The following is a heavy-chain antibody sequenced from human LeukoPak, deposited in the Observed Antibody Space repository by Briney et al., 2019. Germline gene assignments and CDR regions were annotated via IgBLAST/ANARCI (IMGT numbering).Heavy chain of an antibody. CDR2: ISAYNGNT. V-gene: IGHV1-18*01. CDR1: GYTFTRYC. Sequence: ASVEVSCKASGYTFTRYCISWVRQPPGQGLEWMGLISAYNGNTNYAQKLQGRVTMTKDTSTSTDYMELRSLRSDDTAVYYCAYSYSVGGDYYYGMDVWGQGTTVTVSS. D-gene: IGHD2-15*01. CDR3: AYSYSVGGDYYYGMDV. J-gene: IGHJ6*02.